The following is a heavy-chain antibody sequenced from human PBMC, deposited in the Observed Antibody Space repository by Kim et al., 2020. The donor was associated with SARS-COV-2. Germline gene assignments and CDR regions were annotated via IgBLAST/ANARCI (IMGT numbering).Heavy chain of an antibody. D-gene: IGHD3-10*01. J-gene: IGHJ6*02. Sequence: GGSLRLSCAASGFTFSSYGMQWVRQAPGKGLEWVAVIWYDGSNKYYADSVKGRFTISRDNSKNTLYLQMNSLRAEDTAVYYCAKDRYYGSGSRDYYYGMDDWGQGTTVTVSS. CDR2: IWYDGSNK. CDR1: GFTFSSYG. CDR3: AKDRYYGSGSRDYYYGMDD. V-gene: IGHV3-33*06.